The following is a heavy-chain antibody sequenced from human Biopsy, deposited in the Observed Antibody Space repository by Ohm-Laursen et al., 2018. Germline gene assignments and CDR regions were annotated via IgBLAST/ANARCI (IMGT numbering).Heavy chain of an antibody. CDR1: GFSFTGYY. J-gene: IGHJ4*02. Sequence: ASVKVSCKTSGFSFTGYYIHWVRQAPGQGLEWMGWISPKSGDTNYAHKFQGNITMTRDTSMSTAYMEMSRLRCDDTAVYYCALQSVAQMKNFDYWGPGTLVTVSS. V-gene: IGHV1-2*02. D-gene: IGHD6-19*01. CDR3: ALQSVAQMKNFDY. CDR2: ISPKSGDT.